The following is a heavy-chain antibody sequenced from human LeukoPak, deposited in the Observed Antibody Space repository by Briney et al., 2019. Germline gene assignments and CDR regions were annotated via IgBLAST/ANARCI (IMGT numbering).Heavy chain of an antibody. D-gene: IGHD2-15*01. Sequence: SETLSLTCTVSGGSISSGGYYWSWIRQPPGKGLEWIGYIYHSGSTYYNPSLKSRVTISVDRSKNQFSLKLSSVTAADTAVYYCARGSGAFDIWGQGTMVTVSS. J-gene: IGHJ3*02. CDR2: IYHSGST. CDR3: ARGSGAFDI. V-gene: IGHV4-30-2*01. CDR1: GGSISSGGYY.